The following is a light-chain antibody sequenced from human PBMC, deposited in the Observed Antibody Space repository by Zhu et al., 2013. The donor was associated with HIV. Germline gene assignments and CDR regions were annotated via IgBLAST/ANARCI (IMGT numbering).Light chain of an antibody. V-gene: IGKV3-20*01. CDR3: QQYGNSPPYS. J-gene: IGKJ2*03. CDR1: ETIRNNY. CDR2: GAS. Sequence: EIMLTQSPGTLSLSPGERATLSCRTSETIRNNYLAWYQHKPGRAPSLLIYGASSRATGIPDRFSGRGSGTDFTLTISRLEPEDFAVYYCQQYGNSPPYSFGQGTKLEIK.